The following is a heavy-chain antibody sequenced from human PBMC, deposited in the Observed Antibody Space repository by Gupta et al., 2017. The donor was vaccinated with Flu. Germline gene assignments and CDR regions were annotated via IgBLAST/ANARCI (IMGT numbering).Heavy chain of an antibody. J-gene: IGHJ4*02. CDR1: AYTFNSHG. V-gene: IGHV7-4-1*01. Sequence: SCKASAYTFNSHGMTWLRQAPGQGLEWMGWIHTDTGNPTYAQGFVGRFVFSLDTSVSTAYLEIHSLKTEDTAIYYCAREPLRLDYWGQGTLVTVSP. D-gene: IGHD4-17*01. CDR2: IHTDTGNP. CDR3: AREPLRLDY.